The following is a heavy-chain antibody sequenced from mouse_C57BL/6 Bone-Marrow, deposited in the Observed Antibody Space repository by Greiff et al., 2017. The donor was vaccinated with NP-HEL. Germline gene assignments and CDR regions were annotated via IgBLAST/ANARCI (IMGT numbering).Heavy chain of an antibody. J-gene: IGHJ2*01. V-gene: IGHV1-55*01. CDR3: ARPRSTMITTGGY. CDR2: IYPGSGST. D-gene: IGHD2-4*01. Sequence: QVQLQQPGAELVKPGASVKMSCKASGYTFTSYWITWVKQRPGQGLEWIGDIYPGSGSTNYNEKFKSKATLTVDTTASTAYMQLSSLTSEDSAVYYCARPRSTMITTGGYWGQGTTLTVSS. CDR1: GYTFTSYW.